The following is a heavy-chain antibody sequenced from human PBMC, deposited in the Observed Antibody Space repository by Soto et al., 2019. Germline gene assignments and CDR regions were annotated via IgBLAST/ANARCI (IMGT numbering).Heavy chain of an antibody. CDR3: AKDRGYYDSSGYPENNGMDV. V-gene: IGHV3-30*18. Sequence: GGSLRLSCAASGFTFSSYGMHWVRQAPGKGLEWVAVISYDGSNKYYADSVKGRFTISRDNSKNTLYPQMNSLRAEDTAVYYCAKDRGYYDSSGYPENNGMDVWGQGTTVTVSS. CDR1: GFTFSSYG. J-gene: IGHJ6*02. CDR2: ISYDGSNK. D-gene: IGHD3-22*01.